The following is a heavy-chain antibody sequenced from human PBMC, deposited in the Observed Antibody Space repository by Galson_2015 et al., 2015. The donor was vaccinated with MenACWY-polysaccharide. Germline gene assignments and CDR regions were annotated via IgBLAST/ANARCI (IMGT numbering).Heavy chain of an antibody. CDR3: TRDPHPHCSRTSCPHDY. V-gene: IGHV3-49*03. J-gene: IGHJ4*02. CDR1: GFTFGDYA. Sequence: SLRLSCAASGFTFGDYAMSWFRRAPGKGLEWVAFIRSKAYDGLKDYAASVKDRFTISRDDSKSVAYLQMNSLITEDTTVYYCTRDPHPHCSRTSCPHDYWGQGTLVTVSS. CDR2: IRSKAYDGLK. D-gene: IGHD2-2*01.